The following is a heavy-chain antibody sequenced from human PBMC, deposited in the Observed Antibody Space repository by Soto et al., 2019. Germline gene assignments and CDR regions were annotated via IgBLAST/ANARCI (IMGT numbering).Heavy chain of an antibody. D-gene: IGHD4-17*01. Sequence: QITLKESGPTLVKPTQTLTLTCTFSGFPLTTQGVHVGWIRQPPGQALEWLALIYWDDNAVYSPSLKNRLTITKDTSKSQVVLTLATVDPVDTATYYCVYRDFGDYFFQFWGQGILVNVSS. CDR3: VYRDFGDYFFQF. V-gene: IGHV2-5*02. CDR2: IYWDDNA. J-gene: IGHJ4*02. CDR1: GFPLTTQGVH.